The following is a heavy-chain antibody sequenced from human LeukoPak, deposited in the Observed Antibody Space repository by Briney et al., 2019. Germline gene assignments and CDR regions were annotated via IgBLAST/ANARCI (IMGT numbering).Heavy chain of an antibody. V-gene: IGHV4-59*08. CDR3: ARRRGYSSLDYFDY. J-gene: IGHJ4*02. CDR2: IYYSERT. D-gene: IGHD5-18*01. Sequence: ASETLSLTCTVSGASISTYYWSWVRQPPGKGLEWIGYIYYSERTDYNPSLKSRVAISVDTSKNHFSLKLSSVTAADTAVYYCARRRGYSSLDYFDYWGQGTLVTVSS. CDR1: GASISTYY.